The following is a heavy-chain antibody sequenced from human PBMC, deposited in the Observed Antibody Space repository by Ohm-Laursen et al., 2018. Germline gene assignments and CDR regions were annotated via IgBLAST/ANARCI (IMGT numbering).Heavy chain of an antibody. D-gene: IGHD3-10*01. CDR2: ISGTDGST. V-gene: IGHV3-23*01. J-gene: IGHJ2*01. CDR1: GFTFSSYA. CDR3: AKDRGSDWYFDV. Sequence: SLRLSCSASGFTFSSYAMNWVRQAPGEGLEWVSAISGTDGSTYYADSVKGRFTIPRDNSKNTLYLQMNSLRTEDTAVYYCAKDRGSDWYFDVWGRGTLVTVSS.